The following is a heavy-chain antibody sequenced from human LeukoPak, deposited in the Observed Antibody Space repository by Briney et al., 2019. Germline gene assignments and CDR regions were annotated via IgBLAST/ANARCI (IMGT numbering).Heavy chain of an antibody. CDR3: ARAIASYGDSAF. J-gene: IGHJ4*02. D-gene: IGHD5-18*01. Sequence: RGSLRLSCAASGFKFGSFSMGWVSQAPGKGLEWLSYITSSSSATYYADSLMGRFTISRDNAKNSLYLQINSLRVDDTAVYYCARAIASYGDSAFWGQGTLVTVSS. V-gene: IGHV3-48*04. CDR2: ITSSSSAT. CDR1: GFKFGSFS.